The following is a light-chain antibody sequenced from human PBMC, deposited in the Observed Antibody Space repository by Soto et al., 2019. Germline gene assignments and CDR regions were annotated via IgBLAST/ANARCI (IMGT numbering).Light chain of an antibody. CDR2: EVS. V-gene: IGLV2-14*01. Sequence: QPVLTQPASVSGSPGQSITISCTGTSSDVGGYNYVSWYQQHPGKAPKLMIYEVSNRPSGVSNRFSGSKSGNTASLTISGLQAEDVADYYCSSYTSSSTRVFGGGTKVTFL. J-gene: IGLJ3*02. CDR3: SSYTSSSTRV. CDR1: SSDVGGYNY.